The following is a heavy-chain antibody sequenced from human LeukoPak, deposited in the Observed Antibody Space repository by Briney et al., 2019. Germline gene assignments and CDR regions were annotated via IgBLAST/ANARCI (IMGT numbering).Heavy chain of an antibody. CDR2: IYYSGST. V-gene: IGHV4-30-4*01. CDR1: GGSISSGDYY. CDR3: ARETTGGGDEGHAIDI. J-gene: IGHJ3*02. Sequence: PSETLSLTCTVSGGSISSGDYYWSWIRQPPGTGVEWIGYIYYSGSTYYNPSLKSRVTISVDTSKNQFSLKLSSVTAADTAVYYCARETTGGGDEGHAIDIWGQGTMVTVSS. D-gene: IGHD2-21*02.